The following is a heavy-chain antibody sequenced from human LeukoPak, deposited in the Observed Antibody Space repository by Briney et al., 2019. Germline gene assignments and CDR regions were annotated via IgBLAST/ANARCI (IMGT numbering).Heavy chain of an antibody. Sequence: HPGGSLRLSCAASGFIFSNYAMSWVRQAPGKGLEWVSAISGSGGSTYYADSVKGRFTISRDNSKNTLYLQMNSLRAEDTAVYYCAKDHVVEPQLGVTGFDYWGQGTLVTVSS. V-gene: IGHV3-23*01. D-gene: IGHD2-2*01. J-gene: IGHJ4*02. CDR2: ISGSGGST. CDR3: AKDHVVEPQLGVTGFDY. CDR1: GFIFSNYA.